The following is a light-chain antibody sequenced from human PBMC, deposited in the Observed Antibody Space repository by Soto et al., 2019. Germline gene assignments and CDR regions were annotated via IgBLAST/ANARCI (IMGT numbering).Light chain of an antibody. CDR1: QNINNN. CDR2: AAS. Sequence: EIVMTQSPVTLSVSPGEKATLPCRASQNINNNLAWYQQKPGQGPRLLIYAASTRATGISARFSGSGSGTEFTLTISSLQSGDFAVYYCQQYENWPWTFGQGTKVEIK. CDR3: QQYENWPWT. J-gene: IGKJ1*01. V-gene: IGKV3-15*01.